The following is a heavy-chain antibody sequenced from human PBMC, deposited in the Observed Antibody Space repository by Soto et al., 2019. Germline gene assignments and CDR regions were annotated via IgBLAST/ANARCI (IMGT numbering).Heavy chain of an antibody. CDR2: INHSGST. CDR1: GGSFSGYY. V-gene: IGHV4-34*01. J-gene: IGHJ4*02. CDR3: ASTDTRYYDSSGYLGAFDY. Sequence: SETLSLTCAVYGGSFSGYYWTWIRQPPGTGLEWIGEINHSGSTNYNPSLKSRVTISVDTSKNQFSLKLSSVTAADTAVYYCASTDTRYYDSSGYLGAFDYWGQGTPVTVSS. D-gene: IGHD3-22*01.